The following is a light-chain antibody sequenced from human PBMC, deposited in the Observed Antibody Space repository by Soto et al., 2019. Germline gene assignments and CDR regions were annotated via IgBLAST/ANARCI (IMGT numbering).Light chain of an antibody. CDR3: QQFNSYPLT. V-gene: IGKV1-9*01. CDR2: AAS. J-gene: IGKJ4*01. Sequence: DVQLTQSPSFLSASVGDRVIITCRASQGISNYLAWYQQKSGKAPNLLIDAASTLQSGVPSRFSGSGSGTEFTLTISSLHPEDFATYHCQQFNSYPLTFGGGTKVEIK. CDR1: QGISNY.